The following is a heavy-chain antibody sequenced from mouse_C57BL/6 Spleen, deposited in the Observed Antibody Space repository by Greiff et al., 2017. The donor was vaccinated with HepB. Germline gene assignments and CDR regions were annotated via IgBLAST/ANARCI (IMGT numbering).Heavy chain of an antibody. J-gene: IGHJ3*01. V-gene: IGHV14-2*01. D-gene: IGHD1-1*01. CDR1: GFNIKDYY. CDR3: ARGYGSSYWFAY. CDR2: IDPEDGET. Sequence: EVKLMESGAELVKPGASVKLSCTASGFNIKDYYMHWVKQRTEQGLEWIGRIDPEDGETKYAPKFQGKATITADTSSNTAYLQLSSLTSEDTAVYYCARGYGSSYWFAYWGQGTLVTVSA.